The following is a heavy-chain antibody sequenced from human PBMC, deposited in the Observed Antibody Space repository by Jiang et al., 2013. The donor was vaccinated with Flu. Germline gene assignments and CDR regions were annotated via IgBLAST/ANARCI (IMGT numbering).Heavy chain of an antibody. Sequence: TLSLTCTVSGGSISSSSYYWGWIRQPPGRGWSGLGVVYYSGKHLLQPSLKSRVTISVDKSKNQFSLKLSSVTAADTAVYYCARGALNGDYVPFDYWGQGTLVTVSS. CDR3: ARGALNGDYVPFDY. V-gene: IGHV4-39*07. CDR2: VYYSGKH. J-gene: IGHJ4*02. CDR1: GGSISSSSYY. D-gene: IGHD4-17*01.